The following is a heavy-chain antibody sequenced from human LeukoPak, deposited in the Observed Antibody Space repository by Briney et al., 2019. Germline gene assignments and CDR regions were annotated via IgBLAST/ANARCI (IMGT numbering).Heavy chain of an antibody. D-gene: IGHD3-3*01. J-gene: IGHJ4*02. V-gene: IGHV1-2*02. CDR1: GLTFTDQN. Sequence: ASVKVSCMASGLTFTDQNMHRVRQAAGQKIEWMGWINGKSGGTFYAQQFQDRITVTRDTSISTMYLELNRLTSADTTIYYCARVFDLVPNYWGPVALGAVSS. CDR3: ARVFDLVPNY. CDR2: INGKSGGT.